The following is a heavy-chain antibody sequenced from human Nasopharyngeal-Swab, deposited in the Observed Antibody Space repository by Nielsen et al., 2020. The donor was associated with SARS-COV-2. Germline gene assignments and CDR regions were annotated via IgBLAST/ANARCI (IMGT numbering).Heavy chain of an antibody. D-gene: IGHD5-24*01. V-gene: IGHV3-23*01. CDR1: GFIFSSYA. CDR3: AKESLRREIATRSAHDY. CDR2: ISGSGGST. Sequence: GESLKTSCASPGFIFSSYAMSLVRHAPGKGPEWVSAISGSGGSTYYADSVKVRFTIPRDNSKNTLYLQMNNLRAEDTAVYYCAKESLRREIATRSAHDYWGQGTLVTVSS. J-gene: IGHJ4*02.